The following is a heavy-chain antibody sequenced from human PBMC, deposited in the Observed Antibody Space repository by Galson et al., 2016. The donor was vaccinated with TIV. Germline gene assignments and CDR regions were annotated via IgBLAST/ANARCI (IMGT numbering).Heavy chain of an antibody. Sequence: SLRLSCATSGFTFNKYAMSWVRQAPGKGLEWVANIKQDGGEKYYVDSVKGRFTISRDNAKNSLFLQMNSLRAEDRAVYYCARDFPPGYGSSFNDYWGQGTLVTVSS. J-gene: IGHJ4*02. V-gene: IGHV3-7*01. D-gene: IGHD6-13*01. CDR2: IKQDGGEK. CDR3: ARDFPPGYGSSFNDY. CDR1: GFTFNKYA.